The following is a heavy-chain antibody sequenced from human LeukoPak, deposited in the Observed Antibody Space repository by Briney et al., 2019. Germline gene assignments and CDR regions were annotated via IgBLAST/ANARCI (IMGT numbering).Heavy chain of an antibody. CDR2: ICGSGGYT. Sequence: GRSLTLSCAASGFTFSSYGMIWVRQAPGQGLAWVSSICGSGGYTYYAASVKRLLTIPRVNSKNTLYLQMNSLRADDTAEYYRAKGSPLGYCAGAVCYTKIIYFDYWGQGTLVTVSS. CDR1: GFTFSSYG. CDR3: AKGSPLGYCAGAVCYTKIIYFDY. J-gene: IGHJ4*02. D-gene: IGHD2-8*02. V-gene: IGHV3-23*01.